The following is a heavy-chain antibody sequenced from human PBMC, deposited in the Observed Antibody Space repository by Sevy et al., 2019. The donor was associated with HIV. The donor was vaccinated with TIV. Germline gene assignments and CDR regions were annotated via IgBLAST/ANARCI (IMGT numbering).Heavy chain of an antibody. J-gene: IGHJ6*02. CDR3: ARDLNDFWSGPLDV. CDR2: IHHSGST. V-gene: IGHV4-4*02. D-gene: IGHD3-3*01. Sequence: SETLSITCAVSGGSISTNNWWSWVRQSPGEGLEWIGEIHHSGSTNYNPSLKSRVTMSVDKSKNQFSLKLTSVTAADTDVYYCARDLNDFWSGPLDVRGQGTTVTVSS. CDR1: GGSISTNNW.